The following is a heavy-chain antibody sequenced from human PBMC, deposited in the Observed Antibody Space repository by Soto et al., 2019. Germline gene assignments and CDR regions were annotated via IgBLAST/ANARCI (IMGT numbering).Heavy chain of an antibody. D-gene: IGHD3-3*01. CDR1: GFTFSSYG. V-gene: IGHV3-33*01. CDR3: AREDDFMDYTFDY. CDR2: IWYDGSNK. Sequence: QVQLVESGGGVVQPGRSLRLSCAASGFTFSSYGMHWVRQAPGKGLEWVAVIWYDGSNKYYADSVKGRFTISRDNSKNTLDLQMNSLRAEDTAVYYCAREDDFMDYTFDYWGQGTLVTVSS. J-gene: IGHJ4*02.